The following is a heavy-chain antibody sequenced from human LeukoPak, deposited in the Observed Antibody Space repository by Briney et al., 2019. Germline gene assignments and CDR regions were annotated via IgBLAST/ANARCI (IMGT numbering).Heavy chain of an antibody. D-gene: IGHD4-11*01. CDR3: ARERTTGREFDY. J-gene: IGHJ4*02. CDR1: GGSISSYY. Sequence: SETLSLTCTVTGGSISSYYWSWIRQPPGKGLEWIGYIYYSGSTNYNPSLQSRLSISVATSNHPSSLKLSSVTAADTAVYYCARERTTGREFDYWGQGTLVTVSS. V-gene: IGHV4-59*01. CDR2: IYYSGST.